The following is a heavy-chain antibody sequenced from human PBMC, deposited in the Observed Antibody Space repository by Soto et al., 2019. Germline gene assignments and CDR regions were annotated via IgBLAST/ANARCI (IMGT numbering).Heavy chain of an antibody. Sequence: QVQLVQSGAEVKKPGASVKGSWKASGYTFTSYYMHWVRQAPGQGLEWRTISNPSGGSRRYAQKFHGRVTMTRDTATSTVYLELSSLSSEDTALYYCARGAGPSTIDYCGQGTLVTVSS. D-gene: IGHD6-25*01. J-gene: IGHJ4*02. V-gene: IGHV1-46*01. CDR2: SNPSGGSR. CDR1: GYTFTSYY. CDR3: ARGAGPSTIDY.